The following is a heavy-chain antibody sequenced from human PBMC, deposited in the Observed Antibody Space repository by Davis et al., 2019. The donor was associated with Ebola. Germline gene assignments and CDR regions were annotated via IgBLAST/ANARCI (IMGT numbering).Heavy chain of an antibody. D-gene: IGHD3-16*02. CDR1: GGSISSYY. V-gene: IGHV4-59*12. J-gene: IGHJ5*02. Sequence: MPSETLSLTCTVSGGSISSYYWSWIRQPPGKGLEWIGYIYYSGSTYYNPSLKSRVTISVDRSKNQFSLKLSSVTAADTAVYYCARVVWITFGGVIVRWFDPWGQGTLVTVSS. CDR3: ARVVWITFGGVIVRWFDP. CDR2: IYYSGST.